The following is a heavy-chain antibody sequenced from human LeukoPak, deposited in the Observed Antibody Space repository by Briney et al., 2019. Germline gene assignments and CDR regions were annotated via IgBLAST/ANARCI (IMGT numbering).Heavy chain of an antibody. J-gene: IGHJ4*02. V-gene: IGHV1-2*06. CDR1: GYTFTGYY. CDR2: INPNSGGA. D-gene: IGHD6-13*01. CDR3: ARGYSSSWYFDY. Sequence: GASVKVSCKASGYTFTGYYMHWVRQAPGQGLEWMGRINPNSGGANYAQKFQGRVTMTRDTSISTAYMELSRLRSDDTAVYYCARGYSSSWYFDYWGQGTLVTVSS.